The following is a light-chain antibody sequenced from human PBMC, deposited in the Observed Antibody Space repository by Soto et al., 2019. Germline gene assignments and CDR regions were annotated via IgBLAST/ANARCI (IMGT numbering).Light chain of an antibody. V-gene: IGKV3-20*01. CDR1: QSVSSRF. Sequence: EIVLTQSPGTLSWSPGERATLSCRASQSVSSRFLDWYQQKPGQAPRLLMYGASNRATGIPDRCSGTGSGTDFTLTISRLEPEDFAVYYWQQYGSSPYTFGLGTKLDIK. CDR3: QQYGSSPYT. CDR2: GAS. J-gene: IGKJ2*01.